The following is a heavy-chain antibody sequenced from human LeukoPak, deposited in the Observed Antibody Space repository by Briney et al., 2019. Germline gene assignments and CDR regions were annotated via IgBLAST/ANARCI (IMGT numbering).Heavy chain of an antibody. Sequence: SETLSLTCTVSGGSISSSSYYWGWIRQPPGKGLEWIGSIYYSGSTYYNPSLKSRVTVSVDTSKNQFSLKLSSVTAADTAVYYCARQGLSIAAHPSVGVDYWGQGTLVTVSS. CDR3: ARQGLSIAAHPSVGVDY. CDR2: IYYSGST. D-gene: IGHD6-6*01. V-gene: IGHV4-39*01. J-gene: IGHJ4*02. CDR1: GGSISSSSYY.